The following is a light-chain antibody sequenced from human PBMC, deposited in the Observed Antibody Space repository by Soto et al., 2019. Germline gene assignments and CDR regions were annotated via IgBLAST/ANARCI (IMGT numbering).Light chain of an antibody. J-gene: IGLJ1*01. V-gene: IGLV1-40*01. CDR1: SSNIGAGYD. CDR2: SNS. CDR3: HSYDSNLRGSV. Sequence: QSVLTQPPSVSGAPGQRVTISCTGSSSNIGAGYDVHWYQQLPGTAPKLLIYSNSNRPSGVPDRFSGSKSGTSASLAITGLQAEDEADYYCHSYDSNLRGSVFGIGTKLTVL.